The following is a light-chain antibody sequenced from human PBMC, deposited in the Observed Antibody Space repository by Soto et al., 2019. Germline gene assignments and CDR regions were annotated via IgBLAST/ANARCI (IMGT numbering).Light chain of an antibody. CDR1: SSNIGINT. V-gene: IGLV1-44*01. CDR3: AAGDDSPDGHVV. CDR2: SNN. Sequence: QSVLPQPPSASGTPGQRGTISCSGRSSNIGINTVNLYQQLPGTATKLLIYSNNQRPSGVPDRFSGSKSGTSASLAISGLQSEDEADYYCAAGDDSPDGHVVFCGGTKLTVL. J-gene: IGLJ2*01.